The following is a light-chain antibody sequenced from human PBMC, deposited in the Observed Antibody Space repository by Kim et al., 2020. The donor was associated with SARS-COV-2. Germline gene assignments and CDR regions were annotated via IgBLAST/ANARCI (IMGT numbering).Light chain of an antibody. Sequence: VLTQSPDTLSLSPGERATLSCRASQSVSSSFLAWYQHKPGQAPTLLIYDSSTRATGIPDRFTGSGSGTDFTLTISRLEPEDFALYFCQHLGGSSYTFGQGTKLEI. J-gene: IGKJ2*01. CDR3: QHLGGSSYT. CDR2: DSS. CDR1: QSVSSSF. V-gene: IGKV3-20*01.